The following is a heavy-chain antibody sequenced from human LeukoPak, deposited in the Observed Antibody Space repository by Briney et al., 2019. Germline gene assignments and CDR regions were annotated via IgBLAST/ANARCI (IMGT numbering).Heavy chain of an antibody. Sequence: GGSLRLSCAASGFTFSSYSMNWVRQAPGKGLEWVSYISSSSTIYYADSVKGRFTISRDNAKNSLYLQMNSLRAEDTAVYYCARGQNYYDSSGYYNNDAFDIWGQGTMVTVSS. V-gene: IGHV3-48*01. J-gene: IGHJ3*02. D-gene: IGHD3-22*01. CDR3: ARGQNYYDSSGYYNNDAFDI. CDR2: ISSSSTI. CDR1: GFTFSSYS.